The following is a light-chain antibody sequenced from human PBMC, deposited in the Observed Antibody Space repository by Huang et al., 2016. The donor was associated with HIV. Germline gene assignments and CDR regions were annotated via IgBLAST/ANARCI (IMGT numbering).Light chain of an antibody. CDR3: QQSSSGVS. J-gene: IGKJ4*01. Sequence: VLTQSPAPLSWYPGERVTLSCRASQSVGSYIAWYQQRPGQSPRLLNNDVSNRATGTPVRFGGSGSGTDFILTISGLESEDFAVYYCQQSSSGVSFGGGTKVQVK. V-gene: IGKV3-11*01. CDR1: QSVGSY. CDR2: DVS.